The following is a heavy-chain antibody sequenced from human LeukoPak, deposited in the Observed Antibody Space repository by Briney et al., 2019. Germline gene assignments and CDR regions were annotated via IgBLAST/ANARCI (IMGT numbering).Heavy chain of an antibody. V-gene: IGHV4-59*01. D-gene: IGHD3-22*01. CDR1: GGSISSYY. Sequence: SETLSLTCTVSGGSISSYYWSWIRQPPGKGLEWIGYICYSGSTNYNPSLKSRVTMSVDTSKNQFSLKLSSVTAADTAVYYCASHYYDSSGYYPFDYWGQGTLVTVSS. J-gene: IGHJ4*02. CDR3: ASHYYDSSGYYPFDY. CDR2: ICYSGST.